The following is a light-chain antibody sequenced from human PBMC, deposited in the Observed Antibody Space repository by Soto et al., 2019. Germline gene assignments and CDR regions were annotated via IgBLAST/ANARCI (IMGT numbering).Light chain of an antibody. CDR3: QQYYSSPRT. CDR1: QTVLYRSNNMNY. J-gene: IGKJ4*01. Sequence: DIVMTQSPDSLAVSLGERATINCKSSQTVLYRSNNMNYLSWYQQKPGQPPKLLIYWASTRESGVPDRFSGSGSGTDFTLTISSLQAEDAAVYYCQQYYSSPRTFGGGTKVDIK. V-gene: IGKV4-1*01. CDR2: WAS.